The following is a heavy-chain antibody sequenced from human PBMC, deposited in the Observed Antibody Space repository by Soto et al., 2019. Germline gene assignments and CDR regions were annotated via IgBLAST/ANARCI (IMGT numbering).Heavy chain of an antibody. CDR2: VNHSGST. CDR3: ASLDSTGWYLED. Sequence: QVQLQQWGAGLLKPSETLSLTCAVYGRSFSNPYYYWSWIRQPPGKGLEWIGEVNHSGSTNYTTTLNSRVTISLDTSKNHFSLRLTSVTAADTAVYYCASLDSTGWYLEDWGQGTLVTVSS. D-gene: IGHD6-19*01. V-gene: IGHV4-34*01. J-gene: IGHJ4*02. CDR1: GRSFSNPYYY.